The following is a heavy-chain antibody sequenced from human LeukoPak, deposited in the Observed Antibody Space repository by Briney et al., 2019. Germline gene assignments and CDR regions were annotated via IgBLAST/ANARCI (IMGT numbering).Heavy chain of an antibody. J-gene: IGHJ4*02. Sequence: PSETLSLTCAVYGGSFSGYYWSWIRQPPGKGLEWIGEINHSGSTNYNPSLKSRVTISVDKSKNQFSLKLSSVTAADTAVYYCATPNYYGSGRFDYWGQGTLVTVSS. CDR1: GGSFSGYY. D-gene: IGHD3-10*01. CDR3: ATPNYYGSGRFDY. CDR2: INHSGST. V-gene: IGHV4-34*01.